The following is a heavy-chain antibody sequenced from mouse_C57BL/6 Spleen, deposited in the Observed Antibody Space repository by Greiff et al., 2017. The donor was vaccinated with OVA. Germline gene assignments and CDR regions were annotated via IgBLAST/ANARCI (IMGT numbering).Heavy chain of an antibody. CDR3: ARDGVYYYGRGFAY. V-gene: IGHV5-4*01. CDR2: ISDGGSYT. J-gene: IGHJ3*01. Sequence: EVHLVESGGGLVKPGGSLKLSCAASGFTFSSYAMSWVRQTPEKRLEWVATISDGGSYTYYPDNVKGRFTISRDNAKNNLYLQMSHLKSEDTAMYYCARDGVYYYGRGFAYWGQGTLVTVSA. CDR1: GFTFSSYA. D-gene: IGHD1-1*01.